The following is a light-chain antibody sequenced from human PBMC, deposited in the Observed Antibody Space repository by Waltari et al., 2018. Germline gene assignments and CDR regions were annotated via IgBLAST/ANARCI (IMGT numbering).Light chain of an antibody. J-gene: IGLJ1*01. V-gene: IGLV1-40*01. CDR3: QSYDNSLAGFYV. CDR2: GNK. Sequence: QSVLTQPPSVSGAPGQKVTISCTGSRSNIGAAYDVHWYQQLPGPAPRLLIYGNKTRPSGVPDRFSGSKSGTSASLTITGLQTEDEADYFCQSYDNSLAGFYVFGTGTRVTVV. CDR1: RSNIGAAYD.